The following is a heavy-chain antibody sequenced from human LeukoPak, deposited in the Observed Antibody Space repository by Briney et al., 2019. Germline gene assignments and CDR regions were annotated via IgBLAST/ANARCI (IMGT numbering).Heavy chain of an antibody. CDR1: GYSFTSYW. CDR3: ARHNFGSSVSSWFDP. V-gene: IGHV5-51*01. J-gene: IGHJ5*02. D-gene: IGHD3-22*01. Sequence: GESLKISCKGSGYSFTSYWIGWVRQMPGKGLEWMGIVYPDDSNTRYSPSFQGQVTISVDKSISTAYLQWSSLRASDTAMYYCARHNFGSSVSSWFDPWGQGTLVTVSS. CDR2: VYPDDSNT.